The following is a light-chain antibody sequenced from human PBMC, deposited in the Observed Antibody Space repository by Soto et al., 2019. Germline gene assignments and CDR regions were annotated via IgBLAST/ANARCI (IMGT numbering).Light chain of an antibody. CDR3: QQGYSTPRT. CDR2: AAS. Sequence: DIQMTQSPSSLSASVGDRVTITCRASQSISSYLTWYQQKPGKAPKRLIYAASSWESGVPARFSGSGSGTDFTLTISSLEPEDFATYYCQQGYSTPRTFGQGTKVEIK. J-gene: IGKJ1*01. CDR1: QSISSY. V-gene: IGKV1-39*01.